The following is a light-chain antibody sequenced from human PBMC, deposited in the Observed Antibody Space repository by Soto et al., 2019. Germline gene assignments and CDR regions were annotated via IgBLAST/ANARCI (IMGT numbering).Light chain of an antibody. CDR2: DAS. J-gene: IGKJ5*01. CDR3: QQRSNGPLT. V-gene: IGKV3-11*01. CDR1: QSVSSY. Sequence: EIVLTQSPATLSLSPGERVTLSCRASQSVSSYVAWYQQKPGQAPRLLLYDASNRATGIPARFSGSGSGTDFTLTISSLEPDDFAVYYGQQRSNGPLTFGQGTRLEIK.